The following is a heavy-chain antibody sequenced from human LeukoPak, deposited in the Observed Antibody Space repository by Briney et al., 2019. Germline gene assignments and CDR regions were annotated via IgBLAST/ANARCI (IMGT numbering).Heavy chain of an antibody. CDR3: ARGRITIFGVVIPHFDN. CDR1: RGSISSYY. V-gene: IGHV4-59*01. J-gene: IGHJ4*02. D-gene: IGHD3-3*01. CDR2: IDNSGNT. Sequence: PSETLSLTCTVSRGSISSYYWSWIRQPPGKGLEWIGYIDNSGNTNSNPSLKSRVTMSVDTSKNQFSLKLSSVIAADTAVYYCARGRITIFGVVIPHFDNRGQGTLVTVSS.